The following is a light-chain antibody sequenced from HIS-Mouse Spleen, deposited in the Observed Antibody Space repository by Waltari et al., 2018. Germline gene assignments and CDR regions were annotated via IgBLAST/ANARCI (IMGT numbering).Light chain of an antibody. J-gene: IGKJ3*01. CDR2: GAS. CDR3: QQYGSSFT. V-gene: IGKV3-20*01. Sequence: EIVLTQSPGTLSLSPGERATLSCRASQSVSSSYLAWYQQKPGQAPRCLIYGASSRATGSPDRFSGSVSGTDFTLTISRLEPEDFAVYYCQQYGSSFTFGPGTKVDIK. CDR1: QSVSSSY.